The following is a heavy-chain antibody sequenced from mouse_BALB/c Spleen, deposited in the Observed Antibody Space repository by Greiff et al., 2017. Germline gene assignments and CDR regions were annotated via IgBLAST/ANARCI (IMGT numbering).Heavy chain of an antibody. CDR2: ISDGGSYT. J-gene: IGHJ3*01. Sequence: EVKLMESGGGLVKPGGSLKLSCAASGFTFSDYYMYWVRQTPEKRLEWVATISDGGSYTYYPDSVKGRFTISRDNAKNNLYLQMSSLKSEDTAMYYCARGGLDGYLFAYWGQGTLVTVSA. V-gene: IGHV5-4*02. D-gene: IGHD2-3*01. CDR1: GFTFSDYY. CDR3: ARGGLDGYLFAY.